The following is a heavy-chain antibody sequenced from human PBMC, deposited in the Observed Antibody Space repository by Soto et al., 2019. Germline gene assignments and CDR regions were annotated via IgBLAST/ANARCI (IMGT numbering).Heavy chain of an antibody. V-gene: IGHV1-46*01. Sequence: QVQLEQSGAEVKKPGASMKVSCQAYGYTFTSYYIHWVRQAPGQGLEWMGVTHVGPDTTMYAQKFQGRVTMTRDTSTITVYMELSSLISEDTPVYFCARESSGTRYFAYWGQGTLVTVSA. D-gene: IGHD6-19*01. CDR3: ARESSGTRYFAY. J-gene: IGHJ4*02. CDR1: GYTFTSYY. CDR2: THVGPDTT.